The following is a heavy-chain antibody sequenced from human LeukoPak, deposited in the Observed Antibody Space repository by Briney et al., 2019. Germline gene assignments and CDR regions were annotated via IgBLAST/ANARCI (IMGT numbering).Heavy chain of an antibody. CDR1: GYTVTDYF. D-gene: IGHD4-17*01. J-gene: IGHJ6*02. Sequence: GASVKVSCKASGYTVTDYFIHWVRQAPGQGLEWMGWINPASGDTNYAQKFQGRVTMTRDTSIRTAYMEMSSLRSDDTAVYYCAREGYGDYVGVPGGMDVWGQGTTVTVSS. V-gene: IGHV1-2*02. CDR2: INPASGDT. CDR3: AREGYGDYVGVPGGMDV.